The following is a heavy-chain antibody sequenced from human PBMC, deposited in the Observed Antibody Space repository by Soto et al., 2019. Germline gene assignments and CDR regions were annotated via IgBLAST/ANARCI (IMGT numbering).Heavy chain of an antibody. J-gene: IGHJ4*02. V-gene: IGHV3-30-3*01. CDR1: GFTFSSYA. D-gene: IGHD5-12*01. Sequence: GGSLRLSCAASGFTFSSYAMHWVRQAPGKGLEWVAVISYDGSNKYYADSVKGRFTISRDNSKNTLYLQMNSLRAEDTAVYYCAWVRWLQGSFDYWAREPWSPSPQ. CDR2: ISYDGSNK. CDR3: AWVRWLQGSFDY.